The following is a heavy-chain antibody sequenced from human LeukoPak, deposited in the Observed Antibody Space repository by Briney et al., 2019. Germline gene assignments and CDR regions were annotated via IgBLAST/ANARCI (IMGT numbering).Heavy chain of an antibody. D-gene: IGHD3-9*01. J-gene: IGHJ6*02. CDR3: AKARDYYDILTGYYYYYYYGMDV. CDR2: ISYDGSNK. Sequence: PGRSLRLSCAASGFTFSSYGMHWVRQAPGKGLEWVAVISYDGSNKYYADSVKGRFTISRDNSKNTLYPQMNSLRAEDTAVYYCAKARDYYDILTGYYYYYYYGMDVWGQGTTVTVSS. CDR1: GFTFSSYG. V-gene: IGHV3-30*18.